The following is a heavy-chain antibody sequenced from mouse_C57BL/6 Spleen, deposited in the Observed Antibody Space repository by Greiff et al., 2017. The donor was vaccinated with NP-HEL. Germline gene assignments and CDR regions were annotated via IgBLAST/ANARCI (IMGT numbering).Heavy chain of an antibody. V-gene: IGHV5-4*01. Sequence: EVKLMESGGGLVKPGGSLKLSCAASGFTFSSYAMSWVRQTPEKRLEWVAPISDGGSYTYYPDNVKGRFTISRDNAKNNLYLQMSHLKSEDTAMYYGARDWCYGSSPPTGYFDVWGTGTTVTVSS. CDR2: ISDGGSYT. CDR1: GFTFSSYA. D-gene: IGHD1-1*01. CDR3: ARDWCYGSSPPTGYFDV. J-gene: IGHJ1*03.